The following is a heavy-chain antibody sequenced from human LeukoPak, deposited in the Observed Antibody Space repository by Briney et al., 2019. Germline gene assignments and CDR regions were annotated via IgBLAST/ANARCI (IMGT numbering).Heavy chain of an antibody. CDR2: INHSGST. V-gene: IGHV4-34*01. CDR3: ASRGRGVAKRYYYYYMDV. J-gene: IGHJ6*03. CDR1: GGSFSGYY. Sequence: KSSETLSLTCAVYGGSFSGYYWSWIRQPPGKGLEWIGEINHSGSTNYNPSLKSRVTISVDTSKDQFSPKLSSVTAADTAVYYCASRGRGVAKRYYYYYMDVWGKGTTVTVSS. D-gene: IGHD3-10*01.